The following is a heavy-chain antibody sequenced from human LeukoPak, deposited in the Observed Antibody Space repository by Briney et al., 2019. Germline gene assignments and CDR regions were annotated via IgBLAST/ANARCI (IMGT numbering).Heavy chain of an antibody. CDR3: ARVVELEENWFDP. Sequence: GASVKVSCKASGYTFTGYYMHWVRQAPGQGLEWMGWINPNSGGTNYAQKLQGRVTMTTDTSTSTAYMELRSLRSDDTAVYYCARVVELEENWFDPWGQGTLVTVSS. J-gene: IGHJ5*02. CDR1: GYTFTGYY. D-gene: IGHD1-1*01. V-gene: IGHV1-2*02. CDR2: INPNSGGT.